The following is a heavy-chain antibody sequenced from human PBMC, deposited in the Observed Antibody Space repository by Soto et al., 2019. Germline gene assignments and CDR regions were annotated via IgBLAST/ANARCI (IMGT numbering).Heavy chain of an antibody. CDR3: ARIRGVRYYYYGMDV. Sequence: QVQLVESGGGVVQPGKSLRLSCAASGFTFSNYGMHWVRQAPGKGLEWVAVIWYDGSNKYYGDSVKGRFTISRDNSKNTLYLQMNGLRADDTAVYYCARIRGVRYYYYGMDVWGQGTTVTVSS. CDR2: IWYDGSNK. D-gene: IGHD3-10*01. CDR1: GFTFSNYG. V-gene: IGHV3-33*01. J-gene: IGHJ6*02.